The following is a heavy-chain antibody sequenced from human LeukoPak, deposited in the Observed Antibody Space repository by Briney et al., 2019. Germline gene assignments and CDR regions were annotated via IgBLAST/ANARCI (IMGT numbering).Heavy chain of an antibody. CDR3: ARVTQVDTELILDY. V-gene: IGHV1-2*02. J-gene: IGHJ4*02. D-gene: IGHD1-7*01. Sequence: ASVKVSCKASGYTFTGYYMHWVRQAPGQGLEWMGWINPNSGGTNYAQKFQGRVTMTRDTSISTAYMELSRLRSDDTAVYYCARVTQVDTELILDYWGQGTLVTVSS. CDR1: GYTFTGYY. CDR2: INPNSGGT.